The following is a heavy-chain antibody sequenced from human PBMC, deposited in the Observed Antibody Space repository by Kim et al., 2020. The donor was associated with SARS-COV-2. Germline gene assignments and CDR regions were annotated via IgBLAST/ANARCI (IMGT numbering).Heavy chain of an antibody. V-gene: IGHV4-59*08. D-gene: IGHD3-10*01. J-gene: IGHJ5*02. CDR3: VRRHYGSGSWWFDP. Sequence: SETLSLTCTVSGGSISSYYWSWIRQPPGKGLEWIGYIYYSGSTNYNPSLKSRVTISVDTSKNQFSLKLSSVTAADTAVYYCVRRHYGSGSWWFDPWGQGTLVTVSS. CDR2: IYYSGST. CDR1: GGSISSYY.